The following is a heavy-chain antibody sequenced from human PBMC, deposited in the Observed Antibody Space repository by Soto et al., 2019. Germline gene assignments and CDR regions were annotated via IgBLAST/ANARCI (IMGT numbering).Heavy chain of an antibody. J-gene: IGHJ6*03. CDR2: IYYSGST. CDR3: AQQLVRRYYYYYYMDV. V-gene: IGHV4-39*01. Sequence: QLQLQESGPGLVKPSETLSLTCTVSGGSISSSSYYWGWIRQPPGKGLEWIGSIYYSGSTYYNPSLKRRVTIPVDTSKNQFSLKLSSVTAADTAVYYCAQQLVRRYYYYYYMDVWGKGTTVTVSS. D-gene: IGHD6-13*01. CDR1: GGSISSSSYY.